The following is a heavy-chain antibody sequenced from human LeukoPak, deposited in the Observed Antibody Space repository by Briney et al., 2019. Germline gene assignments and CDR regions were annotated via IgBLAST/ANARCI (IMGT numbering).Heavy chain of an antibody. Sequence: GASVKVSCTASGYSFNNYDINWVRQAPGQGLEWMGWMNPNSGNTGYAQNFRGRVTTTRTTSIKTAYMTLSSLTSDDTAVYYCVRGDKADYSDYVMWGQGTLVTVSS. CDR3: VRGDKADYSDYVM. CDR2: MNPNSGNT. CDR1: GYSFNNYD. V-gene: IGHV1-8*01. J-gene: IGHJ4*02. D-gene: IGHD4-11*01.